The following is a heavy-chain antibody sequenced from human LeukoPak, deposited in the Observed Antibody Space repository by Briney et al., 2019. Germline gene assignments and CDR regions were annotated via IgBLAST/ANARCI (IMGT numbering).Heavy chain of an antibody. CDR1: GYTFTSYD. CDR2: MNPNSGNT. V-gene: IGHV1-8*01. D-gene: IGHD6-13*01. CDR3: ARGVRAAAGTLN. J-gene: IGHJ4*02. Sequence: ASVKVSCKASGYTFTSYDINWVRQAPGQGLEWMGWMNPNSGNTGYAQKFQGRVTMTRNTSISTAHMELSSLRSEDTAVYYCARGVRAAAGTLNWGQGTLVTVSS.